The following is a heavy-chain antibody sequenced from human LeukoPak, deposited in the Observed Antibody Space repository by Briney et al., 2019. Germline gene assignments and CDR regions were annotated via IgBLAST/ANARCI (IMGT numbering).Heavy chain of an antibody. J-gene: IGHJ5*02. CDR3: ARDYGGNSGWFDP. D-gene: IGHD4-23*01. V-gene: IGHV4-31*03. CDR1: GGSISSDGYY. Sequence: SETLCLTCTVSGGSISSDGYYWSWIRQHPGKGLEWIGYIYHSGTTYYNPSLKGRVSILLDTSKNQFSLCLSSVTAADTAVYFCARDYGGNSGWFDPWGQGTLVTVSS. CDR2: IYHSGTT.